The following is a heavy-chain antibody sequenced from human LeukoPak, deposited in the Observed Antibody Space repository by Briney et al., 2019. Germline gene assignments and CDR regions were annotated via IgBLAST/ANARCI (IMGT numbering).Heavy chain of an antibody. D-gene: IGHD3-3*01. Sequence: ASVKASCKASGYTFSGYYIHWVRQAPGQGLEWMGWISPYNGGTNYAQNFQGRITMTRDTSITTAYMELSRLRSDDTAVYYCARDPRYYDFWGGYYNEDYYYYYTDVWGKGTTVTVSS. J-gene: IGHJ6*03. V-gene: IGHV1-2*02. CDR2: ISPYNGGT. CDR1: GYTFSGYY. CDR3: ARDPRYYDFWGGYYNEDYYYYYTDV.